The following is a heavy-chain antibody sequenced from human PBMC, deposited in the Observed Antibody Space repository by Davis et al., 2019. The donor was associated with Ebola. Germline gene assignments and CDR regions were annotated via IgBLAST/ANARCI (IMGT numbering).Heavy chain of an antibody. Sequence: SLKISCAASGFTFDDYAMHWVRQAPGKGLEWVSGISWNSGSIGYADSVKGRFTISRDNAKNSLYLQMNSLRAEDTALYYCARDPLYCSGGSCYRRHYYYGMDVWGQGTTVTVSS. V-gene: IGHV3-9*01. J-gene: IGHJ6*02. CDR2: ISWNSGSI. CDR3: ARDPLYCSGGSCYRRHYYYGMDV. D-gene: IGHD2-15*01. CDR1: GFTFDDYA.